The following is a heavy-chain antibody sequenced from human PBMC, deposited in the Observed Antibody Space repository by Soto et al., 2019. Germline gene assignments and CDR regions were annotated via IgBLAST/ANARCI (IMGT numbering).Heavy chain of an antibody. Sequence: EVQLLESGGGLVQPGGSLRLSCAASGFTFTNYGMSWVRQAPGKGMEWVSTISGSGGTTFYADSVKGRFTISRDKSKNSLYLQMNSLRAEDRALDYCAKRFDSSGYFFDYWGQGTLVAVSS. CDR2: ISGSGGTT. CDR1: GFTFTNYG. J-gene: IGHJ4*02. CDR3: AKRFDSSGYFFDY. V-gene: IGHV3-23*01. D-gene: IGHD5-18*01.